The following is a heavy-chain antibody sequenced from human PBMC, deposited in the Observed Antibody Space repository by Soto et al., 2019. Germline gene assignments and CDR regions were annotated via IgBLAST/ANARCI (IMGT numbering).Heavy chain of an antibody. CDR1: GYTFTSYG. D-gene: IGHD3-16*02. V-gene: IGHV1-18*01. CDR2: ISAYNGNT. J-gene: IGHJ3*02. CDR3: ARAWYYDYIWGSYPDAFDI. Sequence: ASVKVACKASGYTFTSYGISWVRQAPGQGLERMGWISAYNGNTNYAQKLQGRVTMTTDTSTSTAYMELRSLRSDDTAVYYCARAWYYDYIWGSYPDAFDIWGQGTMVTVSS.